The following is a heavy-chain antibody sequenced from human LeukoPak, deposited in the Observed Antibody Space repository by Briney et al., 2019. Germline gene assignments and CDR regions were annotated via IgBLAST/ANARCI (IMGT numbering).Heavy chain of an antibody. Sequence: GGSLRLSCAVSGFSFSSNCMSWVRQAPGKGLEWVAKIKEDGNEIYYVDSVKGRFTISRDNTKNSLFLQMNSLRAEDTAVYYCATGGAVAGRIAYWGQGTLVTVSS. CDR1: GFSFSSNC. CDR3: ATGGAVAGRIAY. D-gene: IGHD6-19*01. J-gene: IGHJ4*02. V-gene: IGHV3-7*01. CDR2: IKEDGNEI.